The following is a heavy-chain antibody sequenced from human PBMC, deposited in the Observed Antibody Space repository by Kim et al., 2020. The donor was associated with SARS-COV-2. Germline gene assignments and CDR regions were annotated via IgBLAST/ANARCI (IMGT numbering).Heavy chain of an antibody. J-gene: IGHJ6*03. CDR1: GGTFSSYA. D-gene: IGHD6-6*01. V-gene: IGHV1-69*04. CDR3: ARVRYSSSPYYYYYYMDV. CDR2: IIPILGIA. Sequence: SVKVSCKASGGTFSSYAISWVRQAPGQGLEWMGRIIPILGIANYAQKFQGRVTITADKSTSTAYMELSSLRSEETAVYYCARVRYSSSPYYYYYYMDVWGKGTTVTVSS.